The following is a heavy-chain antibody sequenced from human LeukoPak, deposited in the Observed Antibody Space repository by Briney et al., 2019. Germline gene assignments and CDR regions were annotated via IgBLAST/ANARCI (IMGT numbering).Heavy chain of an antibody. CDR1: GFTFSDYY. D-gene: IGHD3-22*01. J-gene: IGHJ4*02. Sequence: GGSLRLSCAASGFTFSDYYMSWIRQAPGKGLEWVSYISSSGSTMYYADSVKGRFTISRDNAKNSLYLQMNSLRAEDTAVYYCARPHGPYYYDSSGYYLDYWGQGTLVTVSS. CDR2: ISSSGSTM. V-gene: IGHV3-11*01. CDR3: ARPHGPYYYDSSGYYLDY.